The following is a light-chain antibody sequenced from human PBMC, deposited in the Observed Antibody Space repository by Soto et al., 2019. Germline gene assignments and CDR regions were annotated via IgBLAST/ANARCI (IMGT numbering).Light chain of an antibody. V-gene: IGLV2-14*01. CDR1: SSDIGDYNY. J-gene: IGLJ2*01. CDR3: CSYSGTTTLVL. Sequence: QSALTQPASVSGSPGQSITISCTGTSSDIGDYNYVSWYQQHPGKAPKLMIYEVYSRPSGISNRFSGSKSANTASLTISGLQAEDEADYYCCSYSGTTTLVLFGGGTKLTVL. CDR2: EVY.